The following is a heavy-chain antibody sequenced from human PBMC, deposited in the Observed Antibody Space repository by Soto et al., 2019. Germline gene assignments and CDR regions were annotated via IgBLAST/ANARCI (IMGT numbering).Heavy chain of an antibody. CDR2: LSFDGITK. CDR3: AKDGAWELLPAYGMDV. V-gene: IGHV3-30*18. CDR1: GFSFSSFG. D-gene: IGHD1-26*01. Sequence: QVQLVESGGGFVQPGRSLRLSCAASGFSFSSFGMHWVRQAPGKGLEWVAGLSFDGITKHYADSVKGRFTISRDNSKNTMYLQMNSLRPEDTSIYYCAKDGAWELLPAYGMDVWGPVTTVTVSS. J-gene: IGHJ6*01.